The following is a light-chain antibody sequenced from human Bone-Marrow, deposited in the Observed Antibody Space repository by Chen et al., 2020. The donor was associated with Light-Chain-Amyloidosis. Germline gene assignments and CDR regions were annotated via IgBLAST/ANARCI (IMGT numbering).Light chain of an antibody. CDR2: DDS. CDR1: NIGSTS. V-gene: IGLV3-21*02. Sequence: SYVLTQPSSVSVAPGQTATSACGGNNIGSTSVHWYQQTPGQAPLLVVYDDSDRPLGIPERLSGANAGNTASLTISRVEAGDEAGYCCQVWDRSRYQQVFGGGTKLPVL. J-gene: IGLJ3*02. CDR3: QVWDRSRYQQV.